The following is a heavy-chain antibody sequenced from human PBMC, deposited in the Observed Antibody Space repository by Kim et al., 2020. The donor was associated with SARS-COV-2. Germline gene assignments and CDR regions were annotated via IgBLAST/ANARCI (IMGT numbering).Heavy chain of an antibody. CDR3: ARDLLGGWLHPNFDY. CDR2: INPNSGGA. J-gene: IGHJ4*02. D-gene: IGHD5-12*01. CDR1: GYTFTGYY. Sequence: ASVKVSCKASGYTFTGYYMHWVRQAPGQGLEWMGWINPNSGGANYAQKFQGRVTMTRDTSISTAYMELSRLRSDDTAVYYCARDLLGGWLHPNFDYWGQGTLVTVSS. V-gene: IGHV1-2*02.